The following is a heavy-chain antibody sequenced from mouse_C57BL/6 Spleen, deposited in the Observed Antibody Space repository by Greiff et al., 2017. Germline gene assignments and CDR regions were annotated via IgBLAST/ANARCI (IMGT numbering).Heavy chain of an antibody. Sequence: EVQLQQSGAELVKPGASVKLSCTASGFNIKDYYMHWVKQRTEQGLEWIGRIDPEDGETKYAPKFQGKATIPADPSSNTADLQLSSLTSEDTAVYYCARGDYGSRSFDCWGQGTTLTGSS. D-gene: IGHD1-1*01. CDR1: GFNIKDYY. CDR3: ARGDYGSRSFDC. J-gene: IGHJ2*01. V-gene: IGHV14-2*01. CDR2: IDPEDGET.